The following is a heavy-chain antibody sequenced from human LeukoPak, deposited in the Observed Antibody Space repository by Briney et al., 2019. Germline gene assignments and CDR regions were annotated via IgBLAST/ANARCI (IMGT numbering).Heavy chain of an antibody. CDR3: ARGRSYGFDFDS. V-gene: IGHV4-61*01. J-gene: IGHJ4*02. CDR1: GVSINTCCYY. CDR2: KYYSGST. Sequence: PSETLSLTCDVSGVSINTCCYYWTWIRQPPGKGLVWIGYKYYSGSTSYNSSLRSRLTISLDSSKNQFSLRLTSVTAADTAVYYCARGRSYGFDFDSWGPGTLVIVSS. D-gene: IGHD5-18*01.